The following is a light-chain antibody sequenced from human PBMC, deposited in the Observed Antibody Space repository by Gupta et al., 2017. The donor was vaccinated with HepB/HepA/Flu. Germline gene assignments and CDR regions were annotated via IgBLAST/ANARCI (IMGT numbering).Light chain of an antibody. CDR1: QSINNF. J-gene: IGKJ1*01. Sequence: DTHMTHRPPTLSASVGDRVTITCRASQSINNFLTWYQQKRGKAPKLLIYAASSLESGVPSRFSGSGSGTDFTLTISRLQPEDFATYYCQQCDNTPRTFGPGTKVEIK. CDR3: QQCDNTPRT. V-gene: IGKV1-39*01. CDR2: AAS.